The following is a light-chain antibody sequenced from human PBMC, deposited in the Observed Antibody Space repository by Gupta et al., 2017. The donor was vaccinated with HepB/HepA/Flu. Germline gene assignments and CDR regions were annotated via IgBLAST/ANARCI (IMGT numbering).Light chain of an antibody. CDR2: DAS. CDR1: QDISNY. V-gene: IGKV1-33*01. J-gene: IGKJ4*01. Sequence: DIQMTQSPSSLSASVGDRVTITCQASQDISNYLNWYQQKPGKAPKLLIYDASNLETGVPSRFSGSGSGTDFTFTISSLQTEDIATDDCQQYDKLPLTFGGGTKVEIK. CDR3: QQYDKLPLT.